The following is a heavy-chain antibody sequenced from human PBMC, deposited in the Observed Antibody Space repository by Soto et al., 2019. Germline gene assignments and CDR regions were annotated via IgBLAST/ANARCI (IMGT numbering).Heavy chain of an antibody. J-gene: IGHJ6*02. CDR3: ARDRGYCSSTSCYGWAGGYYYYGMDV. CDR2: IIPIFGTA. D-gene: IGHD2-2*01. V-gene: IGHV1-69*01. Sequence: QVQLVQSGAEVKKPGSSVKVSCKASGGTFSSYAISWVRQAPGQGLEWMGGIIPIFGTANYAQKFQGRVTITADESTSTAYMELRSLRSEDTAVYYCARDRGYCSSTSCYGWAGGYYYYGMDVWGQGTTVTVSS. CDR1: GGTFSSYA.